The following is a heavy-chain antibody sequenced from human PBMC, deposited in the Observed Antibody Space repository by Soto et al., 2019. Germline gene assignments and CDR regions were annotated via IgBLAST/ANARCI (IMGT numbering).Heavy chain of an antibody. CDR3: AREGGYFDSSGSGVYHYYGVDV. D-gene: IGHD3-22*01. V-gene: IGHV4-4*07. Sequence: PSETLSLTCTVSGGSISPYYWSWIRQPAGKGLEWIGRIYSSGSTNYDPSLKSRVTMSVDTSKNQSSLKMRSVTAADTAVYYCAREGGYFDSSGSGVYHYYGVDVWGQGTTVTVSS. CDR1: GGSISPYY. J-gene: IGHJ6*02. CDR2: IYSSGST.